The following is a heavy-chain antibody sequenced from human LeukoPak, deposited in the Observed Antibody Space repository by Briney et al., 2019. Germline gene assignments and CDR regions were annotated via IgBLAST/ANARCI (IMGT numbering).Heavy chain of an antibody. CDR3: AELGITMIGGV. CDR1: GFTFSNE. CDR2: ISSSGSTI. Sequence: QPGGSLRLPCAASGFTFSNEMNWVRQAPGKGLEWVSYISSSGSTIYYADSVKGRFTISRDNAKNSLYLQMNSLRAEDTAVYYCAELGITMIGGVWGKGTTVTISS. D-gene: IGHD3-10*02. V-gene: IGHV3-48*03. J-gene: IGHJ6*04.